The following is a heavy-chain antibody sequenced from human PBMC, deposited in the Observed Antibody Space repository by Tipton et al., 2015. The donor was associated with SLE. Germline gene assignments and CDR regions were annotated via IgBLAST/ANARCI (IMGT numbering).Heavy chain of an antibody. CDR1: GGSISSSRYY. D-gene: IGHD1-26*01. CDR2: NYYSWST. J-gene: IGHJ4*02. Sequence: TLSLTCTVSGGSISSSRYYWGWIRQPPGKGLEWIGSNYYSWSTYYNPSLKSRVTISVDTSKNQFSLKLSSLTAADTAVYYCAILTSLWRDSGSSGGDYWGQGTLVTVSS. V-gene: IGHV4-39*07. CDR3: AILTSLWRDSGSSGGDY.